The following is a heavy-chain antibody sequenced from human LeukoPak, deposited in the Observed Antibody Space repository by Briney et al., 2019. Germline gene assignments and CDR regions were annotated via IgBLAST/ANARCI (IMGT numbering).Heavy chain of an antibody. Sequence: PGGSLRLSCAASGFTFSSYGMHWVRQAPGKGLEWVAFIRYDGSNKYYADSVKGRFTISRDNSQNTLYLQMNSLRAEDTAVYYCAKDFRGPAAFLGWGQGTLVTVSS. V-gene: IGHV3-30*02. CDR3: AKDFRGPAAFLG. CDR1: GFTFSSYG. J-gene: IGHJ4*02. D-gene: IGHD2-2*01. CDR2: IRYDGSNK.